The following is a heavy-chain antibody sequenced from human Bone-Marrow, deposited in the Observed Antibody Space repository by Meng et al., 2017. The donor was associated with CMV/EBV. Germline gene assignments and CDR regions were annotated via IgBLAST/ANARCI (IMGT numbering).Heavy chain of an antibody. D-gene: IGHD2-2*02. J-gene: IGHJ4*02. Sequence: SETLSLTCAVYGGSFSGYYWSWIRQPPGKGLEWIGEINHSGSTNYNPSLESRVTISVDTSKNQFSLKLSSVTAADTAVYYCARARLGYCSSTSCYTYDYWGQGTLVTVSS. CDR3: ARARLGYCSSTSCYTYDY. CDR2: INHSGST. CDR1: GGSFSGYY. V-gene: IGHV4-34*01.